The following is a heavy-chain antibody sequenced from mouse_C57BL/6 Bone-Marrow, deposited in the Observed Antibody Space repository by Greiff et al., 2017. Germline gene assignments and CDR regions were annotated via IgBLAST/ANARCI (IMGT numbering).Heavy chain of an antibody. CDR2: IDPSDSET. CDR3: ARRIYDGYYDWFAY. D-gene: IGHD2-3*01. J-gene: IGHJ3*01. Sequence: QVQLQQPGAELVRPGSSVKLSCKASGYTFTSYWMHWVKQRPIQGLEWIGNIDPSDSETHYNQKFKDKATLTVDKSSSTAYMQLSSLTSEDSAVYYCARRIYDGYYDWFAYWGQGTLVTVSA. CDR1: GYTFTSYW. V-gene: IGHV1-52*01.